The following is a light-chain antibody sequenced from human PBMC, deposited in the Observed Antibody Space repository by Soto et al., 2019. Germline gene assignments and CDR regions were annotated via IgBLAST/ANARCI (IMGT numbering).Light chain of an antibody. CDR2: DAS. CDR3: QQYDNLPLT. Sequence: DIQMTQSPSSLSASVGDRVTITCQASQDISNYLNWYQQKPGKAPKLLIYDASNLETGVPSRFSGSGSGTDFTCTISSLQPEDIATYYFQQYDNLPLTFGGGTKVEIK. CDR1: QDISNY. V-gene: IGKV1-33*01. J-gene: IGKJ4*01.